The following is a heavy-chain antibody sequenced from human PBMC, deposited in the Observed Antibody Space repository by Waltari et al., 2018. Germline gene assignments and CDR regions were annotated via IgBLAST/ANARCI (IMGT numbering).Heavy chain of an antibody. Sequence: EVQLVESGGGLVQPGGSLRLSCAASGFTFSSYAMSWVRQAPGKGLEWVPAISGSGGSIYYADSVKGRFTISRDNSKNTLYLQMNSLRAEDTAVYYCAKPRLISGSYLSYWGQGTLVTVSS. D-gene: IGHD1-26*01. CDR1: GFTFSSYA. J-gene: IGHJ4*02. CDR2: ISGSGGSI. V-gene: IGHV3-23*04. CDR3: AKPRLISGSYLSY.